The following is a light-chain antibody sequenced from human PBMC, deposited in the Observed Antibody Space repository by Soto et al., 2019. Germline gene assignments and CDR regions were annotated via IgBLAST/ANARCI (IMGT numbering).Light chain of an antibody. Sequence: QTVVTQEPSXXXXPGGTVTITCALSSGSVSTSYFPRWYQQTPGQPPRTLIYNTGTRSSGVPDRFSGSILGNKAALTITGAQAADEAEYFCLLFISSATWAFGGGTKLTVL. V-gene: IGLV8-61*01. CDR3: LLFISSATWA. CDR1: SGSVSTSYF. J-gene: IGLJ2*01. CDR2: NTG.